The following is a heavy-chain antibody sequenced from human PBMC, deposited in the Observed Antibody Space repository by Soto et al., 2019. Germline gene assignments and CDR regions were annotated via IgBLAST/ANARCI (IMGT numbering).Heavy chain of an antibody. Sequence: ASVKVSCKASGYTFTSYAISWVRQAPGQGLEWMGWISAYNGNTNYAQKLQGRVTMTTDTSTSTAYMELRSLRSDDTAVYYCARGIEPVTTNKAFWSGYYWRGYYMDVWGKGTTVTVSS. CDR1: GYTFTSYA. CDR2: ISAYNGNT. CDR3: ARGIEPVTTNKAFWSGYYWRGYYMDV. J-gene: IGHJ6*03. V-gene: IGHV1-18*01. D-gene: IGHD3-3*01.